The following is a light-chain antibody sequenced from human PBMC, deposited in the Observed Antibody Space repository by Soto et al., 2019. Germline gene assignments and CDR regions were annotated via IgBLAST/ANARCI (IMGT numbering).Light chain of an antibody. CDR3: QQHYVWPT. J-gene: IGKJ5*01. V-gene: IGKV3-15*01. CDR2: AAS. CDR1: QSISIN. Sequence: EIVMPQYPATLSVSPGERAILSCRASQSISINLAWYQQKPGQAPRLLIYAASNRATGVPARFSGSWSGTEFILTISSVESEDIAIYYCQQHYVWPTFGQGTRLEIK.